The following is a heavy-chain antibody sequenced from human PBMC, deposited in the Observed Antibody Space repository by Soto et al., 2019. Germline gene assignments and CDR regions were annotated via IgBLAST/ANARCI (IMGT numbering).Heavy chain of an antibody. CDR1: GDSISTSSYH. V-gene: IGHV4-39*01. CDR3: ARLCPTNYYGSGIGWFDP. CDR2: FSYSGTT. D-gene: IGHD3-10*01. Sequence: QLQLQESGPGLVKSSETLSLTCTVSGDSISTSSYHWSWIRQPPGKGLEWTGSFSYSGTTYYNSSLKSRVTISVDTSKNQFSLKLSSVTAADTAVYYCARLCPTNYYGSGIGWFDPWGQGTLVTVSS. J-gene: IGHJ5*02.